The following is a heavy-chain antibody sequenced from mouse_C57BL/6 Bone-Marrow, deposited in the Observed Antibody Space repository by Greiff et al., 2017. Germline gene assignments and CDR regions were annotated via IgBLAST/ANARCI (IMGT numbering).Heavy chain of an antibody. D-gene: IGHD3-2*02. CDR1: GYTFTSYG. Sequence: QVQLKQSGAELARPGASVKLSCKASGYTFTSYGISWVKQRTGQGLEWIGEIYPRGGNTYYNEKFKGKATLTADKSSSTAYMELRSLTSEDSAVFFGARVGQLRLQGGFAYWGQGTLVTVSA. V-gene: IGHV1-81*01. CDR3: ARVGQLRLQGGFAY. CDR2: IYPRGGNT. J-gene: IGHJ3*01.